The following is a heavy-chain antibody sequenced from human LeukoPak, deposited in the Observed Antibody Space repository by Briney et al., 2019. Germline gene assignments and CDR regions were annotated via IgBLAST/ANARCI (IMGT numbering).Heavy chain of an antibody. V-gene: IGHV3-43*02. Sequence: GGSLRLSCAASGFTFDDYAMHCVRQGPGKGLEWVSLISGDGGSTYYANSVKGRFTISRDNSKNSLYLQMNSLRSEDTALYYCAKDKRSWLGSGWYDYWGQGTLVTVPS. CDR3: AKDKRSWLGSGWYDY. J-gene: IGHJ4*02. D-gene: IGHD6-19*01. CDR1: GFTFDDYA. CDR2: ISGDGGST.